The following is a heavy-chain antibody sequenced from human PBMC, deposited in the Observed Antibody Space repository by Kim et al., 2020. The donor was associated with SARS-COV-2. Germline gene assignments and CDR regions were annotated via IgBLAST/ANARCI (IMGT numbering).Heavy chain of an antibody. D-gene: IGHD3-10*01. V-gene: IGHV1-18*01. CDR1: GYTFTSYG. CDR3: ARDYGSGYDIAFDI. CDR2: ISAYNGNT. J-gene: IGHJ3*02. Sequence: ASVKVSCKSSGYTFTSYGISWVRQAPGQGLEWMGWISAYNGNTNYAQKLQGRVTMTTDTSTSTAYMELRSLRSDDTAVYYCARDYGSGYDIAFDIWGQGTMVTVSS.